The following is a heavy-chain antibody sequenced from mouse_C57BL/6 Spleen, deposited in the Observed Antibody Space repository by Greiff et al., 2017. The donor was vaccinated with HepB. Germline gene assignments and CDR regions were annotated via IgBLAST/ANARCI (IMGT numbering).Heavy chain of an antibody. CDR2: IDPSDSET. Sequence: VQLQQPGAELVRPGSSVKLSCKASGYTFTSYWMHWVKQRPIQGLEWIGNIDPSDSETHYNQKFKDKATLTVDKSSSTAYMQLSSLTSEDSAVYYCANGYYYGSSYGYFDVWGKGTTVTVSS. D-gene: IGHD1-1*01. CDR3: ANGYYYGSSYGYFDV. V-gene: IGHV1-52*01. CDR1: GYTFTSYW. J-gene: IGHJ1*03.